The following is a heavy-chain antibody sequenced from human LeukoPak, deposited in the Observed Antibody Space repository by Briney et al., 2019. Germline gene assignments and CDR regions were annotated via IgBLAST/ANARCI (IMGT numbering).Heavy chain of an antibody. D-gene: IGHD3-22*01. V-gene: IGHV3-7*04. J-gene: IGHJ4*02. CDR1: GFTFNNYW. CDR2: IKQDGSEK. CDR3: ARGNYYDSSGYYGY. Sequence: GGSLRLSCAASGFTFNNYWMYWVRQAPGKGLEWVANIKQDGSEKNYVDSVKGRFTISRDNAKNSLYLQINSLRAEDTAVYYCARGNYYDSSGYYGYWGQGTLVTVSS.